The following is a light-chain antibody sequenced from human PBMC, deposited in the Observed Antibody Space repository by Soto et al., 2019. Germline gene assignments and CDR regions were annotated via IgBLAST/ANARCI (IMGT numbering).Light chain of an antibody. Sequence: EIVLTQSPGTLSLSPGERATLSCRASQSVSSSYLAWYQQKPGQAPRLLIYGASSRATGIPDRFSGSGSGTDFTLTISRLEPEDFAVYYCQQYGSSPVAFGQGTKV. J-gene: IGKJ1*01. CDR3: QQYGSSPVA. V-gene: IGKV3-20*01. CDR2: GAS. CDR1: QSVSSSY.